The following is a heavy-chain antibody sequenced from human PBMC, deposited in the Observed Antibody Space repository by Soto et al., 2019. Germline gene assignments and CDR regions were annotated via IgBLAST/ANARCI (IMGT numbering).Heavy chain of an antibody. J-gene: IGHJ4*02. CDR3: AHRNYDFWSGYYTSF. Sequence: ESGPTLVNPTQTLTLTCTFSGFSLSTSGVGVGWIRQPPGKALEWLALIYWNDDKRYSPSLKSRLTITKDTSKNQVVLTMTNMDPVDTATYYCAHRNYDFWSGYYTSFWGQGTLVTVSS. CDR2: IYWNDDK. V-gene: IGHV2-5*01. CDR1: GFSLSTSGVG. D-gene: IGHD3-3*01.